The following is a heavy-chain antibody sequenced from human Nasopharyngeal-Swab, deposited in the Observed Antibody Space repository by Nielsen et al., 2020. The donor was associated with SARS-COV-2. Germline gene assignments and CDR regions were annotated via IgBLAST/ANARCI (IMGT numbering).Heavy chain of an antibody. Sequence: GESLKISCAASGFIFSNYGMHWVRQAPGKGLEWVAVISYDGSNKYYADSVNGRFTISRDNSKNTLYLQMNSLRAEDTAVYYCARGPIAAAGSSYFDYWGQGTLVTVSS. CDR1: GFIFSNYG. CDR3: ARGPIAAAGSSYFDY. CDR2: ISYDGSNK. V-gene: IGHV3-30*03. J-gene: IGHJ4*02. D-gene: IGHD6-13*01.